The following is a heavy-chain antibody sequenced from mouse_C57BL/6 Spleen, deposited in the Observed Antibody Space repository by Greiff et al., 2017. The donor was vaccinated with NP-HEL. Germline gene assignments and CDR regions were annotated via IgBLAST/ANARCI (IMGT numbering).Heavy chain of an antibody. CDR3: ARSLYYYGSSPYAMDY. Sequence: QVTLKESGPGILQPSQTLSLTCSFSGFSLSTFGMGVGWIRQPSGKGLEWLAHIWWDDDKYYNPALKSRLTISKDTSKNQVFLKIANVDTADTATYYCARSLYYYGSSPYAMDYWGQGTSVTVSS. J-gene: IGHJ4*01. CDR1: GFSLSTFGMG. V-gene: IGHV8-8*01. CDR2: IWWDDDK. D-gene: IGHD1-1*01.